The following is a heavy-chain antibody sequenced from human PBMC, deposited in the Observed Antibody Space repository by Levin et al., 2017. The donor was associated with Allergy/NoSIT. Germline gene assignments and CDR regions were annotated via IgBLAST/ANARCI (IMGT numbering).Heavy chain of an antibody. Sequence: SETLSLTCTVSGGSISSGSYYWSWIRQPAGKGLEWIGRIYTSGSTNYNPSLKSRVTISVDTSKNQFSLKLSSVTAADTAVYYCARAAGPWNDLDAFDSWGQGTMVTVSS. CDR2: IYTSGST. D-gene: IGHD1-1*01. CDR1: GGSISSGSYY. CDR3: ARAAGPWNDLDAFDS. V-gene: IGHV4-61*02. J-gene: IGHJ3*02.